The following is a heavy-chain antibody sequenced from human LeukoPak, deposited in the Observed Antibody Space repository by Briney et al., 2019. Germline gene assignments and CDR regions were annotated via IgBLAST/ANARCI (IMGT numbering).Heavy chain of an antibody. J-gene: IGHJ4*02. CDR1: GGSISISNW. V-gene: IGHV4-4*02. D-gene: IGHD1-26*01. Sequence: SETLSLTCAVSGGSISISNWWSWVRQPPGRGLEWIGEIYHSGSTNYNPSLKSRITLSVDKSKNQFSLKLSSVTAADTAVYYCASKSYSGSYTFDYWGQGTLVTVSS. CDR2: IYHSGST. CDR3: ASKSYSGSYTFDY.